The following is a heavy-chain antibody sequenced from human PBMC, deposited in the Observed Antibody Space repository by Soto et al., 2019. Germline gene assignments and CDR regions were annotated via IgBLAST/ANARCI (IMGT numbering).Heavy chain of an antibody. D-gene: IGHD6-19*01. J-gene: IGHJ4*02. CDR3: AKPESSWSWGNGPDY. Sequence: EVQLLNSGGGLVQPGGSLRLSCAASGFTFSSYAMNWVRQIPGKGLEWVSAISGSAGSTYYADSVKGRFTISRDNSKNTLYLQMNSLRVEDTAVYYCAKPESSWSWGNGPDYWGQGTLVTGSP. CDR1: GFTFSSYA. V-gene: IGHV3-23*01. CDR2: ISGSAGST.